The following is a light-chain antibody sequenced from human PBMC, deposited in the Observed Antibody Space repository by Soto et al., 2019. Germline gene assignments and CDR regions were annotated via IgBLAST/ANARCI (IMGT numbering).Light chain of an antibody. CDR1: NSNIGAGYD. V-gene: IGLV1-40*01. CDR3: QSYDSGQSGHVL. J-gene: IGLJ3*02. CDR2: GNS. Sequence: QSVLTQPPSVSGAPGQRVTISCTGNNSNIGAGYDVLWYQQLPGTAPRHLIYGNSNRPSGVPDRFAGSKSGTSASVVITGLQADDEADYYCQSYDSGQSGHVLFGGGTKLTVL.